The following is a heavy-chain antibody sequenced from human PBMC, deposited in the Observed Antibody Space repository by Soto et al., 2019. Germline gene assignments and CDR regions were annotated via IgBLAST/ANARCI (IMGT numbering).Heavy chain of an antibody. CDR1: GGSINSYY. V-gene: IGHV4-4*07. D-gene: IGHD3-10*01. J-gene: IGHJ4*02. CDR3: ARGPGGFRDFSLDY. Sequence: QVQLQESGPGLVKPSETLSLTCTVSGGSINSYYWSWIRQPAGKGLEWIGRIYSGGSTNYNPSLKTRLTVAVDTSTTQFSLKLNSVTAADTGVYYCARGPGGFRDFSLDYWGQGTLVTVSS. CDR2: IYSGGST.